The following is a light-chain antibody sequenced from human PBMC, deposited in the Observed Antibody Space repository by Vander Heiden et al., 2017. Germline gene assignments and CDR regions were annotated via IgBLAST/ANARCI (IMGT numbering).Light chain of an antibody. CDR2: GAS. CDR3: QQYGSSPPWT. V-gene: IGKV3-20*01. Sequence: EIVLTQSPGTLSLSPGESATLSCRARQSVSSSYLAWYQQKPGQAPRLLIYGASSRATGIPDRFSGSGSGTDFTLTISRLEPEDFAVYYCQQYGSSPPWTFGQGTKVEIK. CDR1: QSVSSSY. J-gene: IGKJ1*01.